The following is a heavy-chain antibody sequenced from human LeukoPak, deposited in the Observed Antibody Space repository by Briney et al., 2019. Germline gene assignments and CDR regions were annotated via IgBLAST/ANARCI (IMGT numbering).Heavy chain of an antibody. CDR2: IYHSGST. CDR1: GYAISSGYY. Sequence: PSETLSLTCAVSGYAISSGYYWGWARQPPGKGLEWIGTIYHSGSTYYNPSLKSRVTISEDTSKNQFSLRLSSVTAADTAVYYCASHPRSSSWYSGSGDFDIWGQGTMVTVSS. V-gene: IGHV4-38-2*01. J-gene: IGHJ3*02. CDR3: ASHPRSSSWYSGSGDFDI. D-gene: IGHD6-13*01.